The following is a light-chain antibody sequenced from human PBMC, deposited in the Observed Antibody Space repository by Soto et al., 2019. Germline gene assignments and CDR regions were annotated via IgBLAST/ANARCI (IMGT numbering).Light chain of an antibody. J-gene: IGLJ1*01. CDR1: SSDVGGYNY. V-gene: IGLV2-14*01. Sequence: QSALTQPASVSGSPGQSITISCTGNSSDVGGYNYVSWYQQHPGKAPKLMIYDVSNRPSGVSNRFSGSKSGNTASLTISGLQAEDEADYYCSSYTSSSTVYVFGTGTKVTVL. CDR3: SSYTSSSTVYV. CDR2: DVS.